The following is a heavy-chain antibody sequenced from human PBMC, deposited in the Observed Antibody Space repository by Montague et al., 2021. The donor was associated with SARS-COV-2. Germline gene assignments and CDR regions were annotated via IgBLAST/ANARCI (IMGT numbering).Heavy chain of an antibody. CDR1: GFTFSSYE. CDR3: ATMATDLYYNGMDV. J-gene: IGHJ6*02. V-gene: IGHV3-48*03. Sequence: SLSLSWSASGFTFSSYEMNWVRQAPGKGLEWVSYISSSGSTISYADSVKGRFTISRDNAKDSLYLQMNSLRAEDTAVYYCATMATDLYYNGMDVWGQGTTVTVSS. CDR2: ISSSGSTI. D-gene: IGHD5-24*01.